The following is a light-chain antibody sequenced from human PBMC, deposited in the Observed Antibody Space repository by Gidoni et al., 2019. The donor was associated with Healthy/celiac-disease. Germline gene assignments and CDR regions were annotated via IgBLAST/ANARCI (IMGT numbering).Light chain of an antibody. CDR3: MQGTHWPPT. J-gene: IGKJ1*01. Sequence: DVVMTQSPLSLSRHLGQPASISCRSSQSLVYSDGNTYLNWFQQRPGQSPRRLIYKVSNRDSGVPDRFSGSGSGTDFTLKISRVEAEDVGVYYCMQGTHWPPTFGQGTKVEIK. CDR2: KVS. V-gene: IGKV2-30*01. CDR1: QSLVYSDGNTY.